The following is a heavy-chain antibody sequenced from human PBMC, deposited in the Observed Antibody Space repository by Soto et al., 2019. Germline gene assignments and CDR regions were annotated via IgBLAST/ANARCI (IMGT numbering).Heavy chain of an antibody. J-gene: IGHJ6*02. CDR1: GGTFSSYA. V-gene: IGHV1-69*13. D-gene: IGHD3-10*01. CDR2: IIPIFGTA. Sequence: ASVKVSCKASGGTFSSYAISWVRQAPGQGLEWMGGIIPIFGTANYAQKFQGRVTITADESTSTAYMELSSLRSEDTAVYYCASGRWFGESHYYYYYGMDVWGQGTTVTVSS. CDR3: ASGRWFGESHYYYYYGMDV.